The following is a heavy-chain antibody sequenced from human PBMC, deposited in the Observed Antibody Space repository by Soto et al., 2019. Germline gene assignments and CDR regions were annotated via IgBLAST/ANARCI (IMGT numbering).Heavy chain of an antibody. J-gene: IGHJ4*02. CDR3: ARGLDYVVY. Sequence: SETLSLTCAVYGGSFSGYYWNWIRQPPGKGLGWIGEINHSGSTNYNPSLKSRVTISVDTSKNQFSLKLSSVTAADTAVYYCARGLDYVVYWGQGTLVTVSS. V-gene: IGHV4-34*01. CDR1: GGSFSGYY. CDR2: INHSGST.